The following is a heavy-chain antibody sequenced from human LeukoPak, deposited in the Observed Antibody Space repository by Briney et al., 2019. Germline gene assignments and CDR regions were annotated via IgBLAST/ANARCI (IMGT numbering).Heavy chain of an antibody. CDR1: GFTFSSYA. V-gene: IGHV3-53*01. CDR2: IYSGGST. Sequence: GRSLRLSCAASGFTFSSYAMHWVRQAPGKGLEWVSVIYSGGSTYYADSVKGRFTISRDNSKNTLYLQMNSLRAEDTAVYYCARGDTAMVFFDYWGQGTLVTVSS. CDR3: ARGDTAMVFFDY. J-gene: IGHJ4*02. D-gene: IGHD5-18*01.